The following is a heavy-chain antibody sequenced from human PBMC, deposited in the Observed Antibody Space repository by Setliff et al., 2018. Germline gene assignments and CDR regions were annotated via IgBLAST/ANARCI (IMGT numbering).Heavy chain of an antibody. CDR2: INAGNDNT. D-gene: IGHD5-12*01. CDR3: ARSPYSRRAFDI. CDR1: GETFTRYS. V-gene: IGHV1-3*01. Sequence: ASVKVSCKASGETFTRYSMHWVRQAPGQGLEWMGWINAGNDNTHYSQKFQGRVTITRDTSASTVYMELSSVRSEDTAVYYCARSPYSRRAFDIWGQGTMVTVSS. J-gene: IGHJ3*02.